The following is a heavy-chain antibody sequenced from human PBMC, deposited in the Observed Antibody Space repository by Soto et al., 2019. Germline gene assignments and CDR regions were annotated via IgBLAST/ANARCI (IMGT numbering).Heavy chain of an antibody. J-gene: IGHJ3*02. CDR1: GFTFSSYG. CDR3: AKDYYDSSGTLGFDAFDI. D-gene: IGHD3-22*01. Sequence: GGSLRLSCAASGFTFSSYGMHWVRQAPGKGLEWVAVISYDGSNKYYADSVKGRFTISRDNSKSTLYLQMNSLRAEDTAVYYCAKDYYDSSGTLGFDAFDIWGQGTMVTVSS. CDR2: ISYDGSNK. V-gene: IGHV3-30*18.